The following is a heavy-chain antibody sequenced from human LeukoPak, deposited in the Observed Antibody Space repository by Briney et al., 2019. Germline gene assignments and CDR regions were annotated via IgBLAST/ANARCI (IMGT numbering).Heavy chain of an antibody. CDR3: ARSRNYYRVYFDN. V-gene: IGHV1-46*01. Sequence: ASVKVSCKASGYTFSSFYLHWVRQAPGQGLEWMGIITPNTGDTTYAPKFQDRLIMTRHRSTSTVYMELHSLRSEDTAVYYCARSRNYYRVYFDNWGQGTLVPVSS. D-gene: IGHD3-10*01. J-gene: IGHJ4*02. CDR2: ITPNTGDT. CDR1: GYTFSSFY.